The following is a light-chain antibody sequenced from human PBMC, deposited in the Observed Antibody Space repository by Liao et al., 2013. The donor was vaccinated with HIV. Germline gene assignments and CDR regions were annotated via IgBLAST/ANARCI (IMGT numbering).Light chain of an antibody. J-gene: IGLJ2*01. Sequence: SYELTQPPSVSVSPGQAASITCSGDKLGDKYVCWYQLRPGQSPLLVIYQDKKRPSGIPERFSGSNSGNTATLTISGTQARDEADYYCQAWDNNIVIFGGGTKLTVL. CDR3: QAWDNNIVI. CDR1: KLGDKY. CDR2: QDK. V-gene: IGLV3-1*01.